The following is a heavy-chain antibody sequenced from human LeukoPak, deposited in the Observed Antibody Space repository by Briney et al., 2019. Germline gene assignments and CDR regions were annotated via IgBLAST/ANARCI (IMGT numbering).Heavy chain of an antibody. CDR2: IHYRGNT. D-gene: IGHD4-17*01. V-gene: IGHV4-59*01. CDR3: ARGGDYGDLRYFDY. CDR1: GGSISSYY. J-gene: IGHJ4*02. Sequence: PSETLSLTCAVSGGSISSYYWSWIRQPPGKGLEWISNIHYRGNTNHNPSLKSRVTISVDTSKNQFSLKLSSVTAADTAVYYCARGGDYGDLRYFDYWGQGTLVTVSS.